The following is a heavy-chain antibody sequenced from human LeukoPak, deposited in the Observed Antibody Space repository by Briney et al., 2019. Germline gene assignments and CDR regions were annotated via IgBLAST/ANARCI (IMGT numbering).Heavy chain of an antibody. CDR2: INGGGGST. J-gene: IGHJ4*02. V-gene: IGHV3-23*01. Sequence: GGSLRLSCAASGFTFSSYAMNWVRQAPGKGLEWVSAINGGGGSTYSADSVKGRFTISRDHSKNTVYVQMNSLRTEDTAVYYCARKADYYGSGGPTDYWGQGTLVTVSS. CDR3: ARKADYYGSGGPTDY. CDR1: GFTFSSYA. D-gene: IGHD3-10*01.